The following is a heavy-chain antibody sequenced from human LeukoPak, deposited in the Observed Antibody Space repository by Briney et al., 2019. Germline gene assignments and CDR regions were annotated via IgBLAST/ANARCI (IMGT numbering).Heavy chain of an antibody. J-gene: IGHJ5*02. D-gene: IGHD3-3*01. Sequence: GGSLRLSCAASGFTFCSYGMPWVRQAPGKGLEWVAVIWYDGSNKYHADSVKGRFTISRDNSKNTLYLQMNSLRAEDTAVYYCARASIGYDFWSGYFGKKNWFDPWGQGTLVTVSS. CDR1: GFTFCSYG. CDR2: IWYDGSNK. V-gene: IGHV3-33*01. CDR3: ARASIGYDFWSGYFGKKNWFDP.